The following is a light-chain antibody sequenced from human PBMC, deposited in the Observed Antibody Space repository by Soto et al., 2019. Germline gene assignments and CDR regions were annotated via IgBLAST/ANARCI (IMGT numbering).Light chain of an antibody. Sequence: DIQMTQSPSSLSAFVGDTVTITCRASQGISNFFSWFQQKPGKAPKSLIYEASKLQSGVPSKFSGSGSGTDFTLTISNLQPEDCATYYCQQYNHYPATFGQGTRREIK. CDR3: QQYNHYPAT. V-gene: IGKV1-16*02. CDR2: EAS. J-gene: IGKJ5*01. CDR1: QGISNF.